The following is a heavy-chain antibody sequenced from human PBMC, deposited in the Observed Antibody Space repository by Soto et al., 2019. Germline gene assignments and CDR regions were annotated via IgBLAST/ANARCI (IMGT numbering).Heavy chain of an antibody. J-gene: IGHJ6*02. CDR2: TYYRSKWYN. Sequence: SQTLSLTCAISGDSVSISSAAWNWIRQSPSRGLEWLGRTYYRSKWYNDYAVSVKSRITINPDTSKNQFSLQLNSVTPEDTAVYYCARDQAVGTAMVEHYYYGMDVWGQGTTVTVSS. V-gene: IGHV6-1*01. D-gene: IGHD5-18*01. CDR1: GDSVSISSAA. CDR3: ARDQAVGTAMVEHYYYGMDV.